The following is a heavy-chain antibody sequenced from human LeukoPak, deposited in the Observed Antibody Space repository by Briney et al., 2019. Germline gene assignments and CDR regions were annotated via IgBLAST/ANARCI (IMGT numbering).Heavy chain of an antibody. Sequence: GGSLRLSCAASGFTVSSNYINWVRQAPGKGLEWVSLIHSGGNRYYADSVKGRFTISRDNSKNTLYLQMNSLRAEDTAVYYCAELGITMIGGVWGKGTTVTISS. CDR2: IHSGGNR. CDR1: GFTVSSNY. CDR3: AELGITMIGGV. D-gene: IGHD3-10*02. V-gene: IGHV3-53*05. J-gene: IGHJ6*04.